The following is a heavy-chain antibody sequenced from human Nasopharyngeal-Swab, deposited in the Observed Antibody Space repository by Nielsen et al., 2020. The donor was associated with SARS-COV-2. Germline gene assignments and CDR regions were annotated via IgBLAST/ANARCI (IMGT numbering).Heavy chain of an antibody. V-gene: IGHV3-33*01. D-gene: IGHD3-22*01. Sequence: GGSLRLSCAASGFTFSTYGMHWVRQAPGKGLEWVAIIWYDGTDNYYADSVKGRFTISRDNSKNTLYLQMNSLRAEDTAVYYCAREEGVQASAYYDSSGYFPFDYWGQGTLVTVSS. CDR1: GFTFSTYG. CDR3: AREEGVQASAYYDSSGYFPFDY. CDR2: IWYDGTDN. J-gene: IGHJ4*02.